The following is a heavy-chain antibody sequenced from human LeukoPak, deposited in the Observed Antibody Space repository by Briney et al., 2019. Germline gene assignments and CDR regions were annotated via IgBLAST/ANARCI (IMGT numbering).Heavy chain of an antibody. CDR1: GFIFSSYA. J-gene: IGHJ4*02. CDR2: ISGSGDNT. D-gene: IGHD5-12*01. V-gene: IGHV3-23*01. Sequence: GGSLRLSCAASGFIFSSYAMSWVRQAPGKGLEWVSSISGSGDNTYYAESVKGRFTISRDNSKNTLFLQMNSLRAEDTAVFYCAKRSGYTSGWFFDFWGQGTLVTVSS. CDR3: AKRSGYTSGWFFDF.